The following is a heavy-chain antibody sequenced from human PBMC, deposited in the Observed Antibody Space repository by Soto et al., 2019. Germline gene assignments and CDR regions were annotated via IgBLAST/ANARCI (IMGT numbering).Heavy chain of an antibody. Sequence: GGSLRLSCAASGFTFSSYAMSWVRQAPGKGLEWVSVISGSGGSTNYADSVKGRFTISRDNSKNTLFLQMNSLRAEDTAVYYCAKPNLYCSSTSCYDYWGQGTLVTVSS. V-gene: IGHV3-23*01. CDR3: AKPNLYCSSTSCYDY. J-gene: IGHJ4*02. D-gene: IGHD2-2*01. CDR2: ISGSGGST. CDR1: GFTFSSYA.